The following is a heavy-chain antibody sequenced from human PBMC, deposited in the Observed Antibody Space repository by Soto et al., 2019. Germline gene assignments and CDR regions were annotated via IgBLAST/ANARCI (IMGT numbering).Heavy chain of an antibody. CDR2: IYYSGST. D-gene: IGHD2-2*01. V-gene: IGHV4-39*01. CDR1: GGSISSSSYY. Sequence: SETLSLTCTVSGGSISSSSYYWGWIRQPPGKGLEWIGSIYYSGSTYYNPSLKSRVTISEDTPKNQFSLKLSSVTAADTAVYYCARHQIYSIVVVPAAIDYWGQGTLVTVSS. J-gene: IGHJ4*02. CDR3: ARHQIYSIVVVPAAIDY.